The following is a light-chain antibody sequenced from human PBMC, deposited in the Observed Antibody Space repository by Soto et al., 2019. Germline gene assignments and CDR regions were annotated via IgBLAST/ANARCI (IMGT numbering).Light chain of an antibody. CDR3: GSYTTSSNYX. V-gene: IGLV2-14*03. CDR1: ISDVGSYNY. Sequence: QSVLTQPASVSGSPGQSITISCTGTISDVGSYNYVSWYQQYPGKAPKLMIYDVSTRPSGVSDRFSGSKSGNTASLTISGLRAEDEADYYCGSYTTSSNYXFGTGNKVTV. J-gene: IGLJ1*01. CDR2: DVS.